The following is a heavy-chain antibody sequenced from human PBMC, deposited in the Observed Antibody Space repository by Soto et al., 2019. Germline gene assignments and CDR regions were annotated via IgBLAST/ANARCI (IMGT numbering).Heavy chain of an antibody. J-gene: IGHJ5*02. Sequence: QVQLVQSGAEVKKPGSSVKVSCKASGGTFSSYAISWVRQAPGQGLEWMGGIIPIFGTANYAQKFQGRVTITAGESTSTAYLELSGLRSEDTAGYYWARFQQWLANNWFDPWGQGTLVTVSS. CDR2: IIPIFGTA. CDR3: ARFQQWLANNWFDP. V-gene: IGHV1-69*12. CDR1: GGTFSSYA. D-gene: IGHD6-19*01.